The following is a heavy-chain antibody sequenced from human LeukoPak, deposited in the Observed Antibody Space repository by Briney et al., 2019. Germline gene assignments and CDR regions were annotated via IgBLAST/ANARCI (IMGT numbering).Heavy chain of an antibody. CDR1: GFTFSNYW. J-gene: IGHJ4*02. Sequence: GGSLRLSCAASGFTFSNYWMSWVRQAPGKGLEWVANIKVDGSEEYYLDSVKGRFTISRDNAKNSVYLQVNSLRTEDTAVYYCARKTGMTGEAFDYWGQGTLVTVSS. CDR3: ARKTGMTGEAFDY. CDR2: IKVDGSEE. D-gene: IGHD7-27*01. V-gene: IGHV3-7*03.